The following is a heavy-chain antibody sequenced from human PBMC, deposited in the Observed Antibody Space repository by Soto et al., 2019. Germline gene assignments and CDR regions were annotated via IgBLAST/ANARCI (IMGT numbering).Heavy chain of an antibody. Sequence: PGGSLRLSYAASGFTFNNYAMNWVRQAPGKGLEWVATISGTGGSTYHADSVKGRFTISRDNSKNTLYLQMNSLRVEDTAVYYCAKDRLGGNFDYWGQGTQVTVSS. CDR1: GFTFNNYA. CDR2: ISGTGGST. V-gene: IGHV3-23*01. CDR3: AKDRLGGNFDY. J-gene: IGHJ4*02.